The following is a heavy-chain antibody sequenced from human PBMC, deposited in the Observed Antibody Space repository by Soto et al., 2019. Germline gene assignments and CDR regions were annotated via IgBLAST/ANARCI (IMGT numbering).Heavy chain of an antibody. CDR3: ARHRPVWFGELLIAEYYFDY. CDR1: GGSISSYY. V-gene: IGHV4-59*08. Sequence: NPSETLSLTCTVSGGSISSYYWSWIRQPPGKGLEWIGYIYYSGSTNYNPSLKSRVTISVDTSKNQFSLKLSSVTAADTAVYYCARHRPVWFGELLIAEYYFDYWGQGTLVTVSS. J-gene: IGHJ4*02. D-gene: IGHD3-10*01. CDR2: IYYSGST.